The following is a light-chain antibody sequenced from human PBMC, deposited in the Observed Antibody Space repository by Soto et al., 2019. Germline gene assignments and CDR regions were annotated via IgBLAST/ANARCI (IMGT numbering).Light chain of an antibody. J-gene: IGKJ4*01. CDR1: QTINNY. CDR3: QQYGSSPLT. CDR2: DAS. V-gene: IGKV3-11*01. Sequence: VLTQSPATLSLSPGERATLSCTASQTINNYLAWYQQKPGQAPRLLIYDASNRATGIPARFIASGSGTDFTLTISSLEPEDFAVYYCQQYGSSPLTFGGGTKVEIK.